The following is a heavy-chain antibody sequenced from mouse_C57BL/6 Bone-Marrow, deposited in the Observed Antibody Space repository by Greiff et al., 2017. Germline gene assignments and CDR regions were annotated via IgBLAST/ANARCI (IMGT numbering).Heavy chain of an antibody. CDR1: GYTFTDYE. J-gene: IGHJ3*01. D-gene: IGHD1-1*01. Sequence: VKLVESGAELVRPGASVTLSCKASGYTFTDYEMHWVKQTPVHGLEWIGAIDPETGGTAYNQKFKGKAILTADKSSSTAYMELRSLTSEDSAVYYCTRDYYGSRGAYWGQGTLVTVSA. CDR3: TRDYYGSRGAY. V-gene: IGHV1-15*01. CDR2: IDPETGGT.